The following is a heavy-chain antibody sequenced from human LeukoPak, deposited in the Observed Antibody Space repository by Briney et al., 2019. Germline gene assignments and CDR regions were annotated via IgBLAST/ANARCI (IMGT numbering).Heavy chain of an antibody. Sequence: ASVKVSCKASGYSFTSYWISWVRQMPGKGLEWMGRIDPSDSYTNYSPSFQGHVTISADKSISTAYLQWSSLKASDTAMYYCARGGAVERYCSSTSCYWVDAFDIWGQGTMVTVSS. V-gene: IGHV5-10-1*01. CDR3: ARGGAVERYCSSTSCYWVDAFDI. D-gene: IGHD2-2*01. CDR1: GYSFTSYW. CDR2: IDPSDSYT. J-gene: IGHJ3*02.